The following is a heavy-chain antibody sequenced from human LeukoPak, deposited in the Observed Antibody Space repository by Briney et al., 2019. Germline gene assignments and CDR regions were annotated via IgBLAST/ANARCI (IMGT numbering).Heavy chain of an antibody. D-gene: IGHD1-26*01. J-gene: IGHJ4*02. CDR1: GFTFSSYA. V-gene: IGHV3-64*01. CDR3: VRVSGSYGY. Sequence: PGGSLRLSCAASGFTFSSYAMHWVRQAPGKGLEYVSAISNNGGSTYYANSVKGRFNISRDNSKNTLYLQMGSLRAEGMAVYYCVRVSGSYGYWGQGTLVTVSS. CDR2: ISNNGGST.